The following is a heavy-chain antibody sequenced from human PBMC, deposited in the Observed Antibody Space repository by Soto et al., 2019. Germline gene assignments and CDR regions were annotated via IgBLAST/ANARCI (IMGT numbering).Heavy chain of an antibody. CDR3: ARRRGSSWYTDFDY. J-gene: IGHJ4*02. CDR1: GFTFSSYW. Sequence: GESLKISCAASGFTFSSYWMSWVRQAPGKGLEWVANIKQDGSEKYYVDSVKGRFTISRDNAKNSLYLQMNSLRAEDTAVYYCARRRGSSWYTDFDYWGQGTLVTVSS. CDR2: IKQDGSEK. D-gene: IGHD6-13*01. V-gene: IGHV3-7*01.